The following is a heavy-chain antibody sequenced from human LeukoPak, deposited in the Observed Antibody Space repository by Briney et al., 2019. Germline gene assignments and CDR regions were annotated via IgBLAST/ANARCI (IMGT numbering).Heavy chain of an antibody. CDR3: AGDAVDTANAV. V-gene: IGHV3-74*01. Sequence: GGFLRLSCAASGFTFTTYWMHWVRQAPGKGLVWVSHINSDGSITSYADSVKGRFTISRDNAKNTLYLQMNSLRAEDTAVYYCAGDAVDTANAVWGQGTTVTVSS. CDR2: INSDGSIT. CDR1: GFTFTTYW. J-gene: IGHJ6*02. D-gene: IGHD5-18*01.